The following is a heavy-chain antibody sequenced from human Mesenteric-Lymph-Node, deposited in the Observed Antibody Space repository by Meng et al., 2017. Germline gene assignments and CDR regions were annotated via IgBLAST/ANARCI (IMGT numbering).Heavy chain of an antibody. V-gene: IGHV3-23*01. Sequence: GESLKISCAASGFTFSSYGMHWVRQAPGKGLEWVSAISGSGGSTYYADSVKGRFTISRDNSKNTLYLQMNSLRAEDTAVYYCANAGDSSGYLYYFDYWGQGTLVTVSS. CDR1: GFTFSSYG. CDR2: ISGSGGST. CDR3: ANAGDSSGYLYYFDY. D-gene: IGHD3-22*01. J-gene: IGHJ4*02.